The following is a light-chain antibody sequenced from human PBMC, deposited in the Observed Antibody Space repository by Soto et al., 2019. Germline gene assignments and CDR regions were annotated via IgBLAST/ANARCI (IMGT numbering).Light chain of an antibody. CDR1: QSVSSSY. CDR2: GAS. V-gene: IGKV3-20*01. J-gene: IGKJ2*01. Sequence: EIVLTQSPGTLSLAPGESATLSCRASQSVSSSYLAWYQQKPGQAPRLLIYGASSMATGIPDRFSGSGSGTDFTLTISRLEPEDFAVYYCQQYVTSPYTFGQGTKLEIK. CDR3: QQYVTSPYT.